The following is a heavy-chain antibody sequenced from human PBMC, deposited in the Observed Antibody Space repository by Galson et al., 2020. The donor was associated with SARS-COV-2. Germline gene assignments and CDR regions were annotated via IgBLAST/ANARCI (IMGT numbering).Heavy chain of an antibody. V-gene: IGHV2-26*01. D-gene: IGHD2-2*01. Sequence: SGPTLVKPTEPITLTCTVSGSSPSNARMGVSWIRQPQGKALEWLAHIFPNDEKSYSTYLKTRPTISKDTSKSQVVLTMTNMDPVDTATYYCARLRVVVPAAIYYYYGMDVWGQGTTVTVSS. CDR2: IFPNDEK. CDR3: ARLRVVVPAAIYYYYGMDV. J-gene: IGHJ6*02. CDR1: GSSPSNARMG.